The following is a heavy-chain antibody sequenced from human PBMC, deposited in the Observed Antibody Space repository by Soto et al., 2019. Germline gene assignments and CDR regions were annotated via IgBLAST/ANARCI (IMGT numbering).Heavy chain of an antibody. CDR3: AKDVAYCSSTSCYSYYFDY. CDR2: ISYDGSNK. V-gene: IGHV3-30*18. D-gene: IGHD2-2*01. Sequence: VQLLESGGGLVQPGGSLRLSCAASGFTFSSYGMHWVRQAPGKGLEWVAVISYDGSNKYYADSVKGRFTISRDNSKNTLYLQMNSLRAEDTAVYYCAKDVAYCSSTSCYSYYFDYWGQGTLVTVSS. J-gene: IGHJ4*02. CDR1: GFTFSSYG.